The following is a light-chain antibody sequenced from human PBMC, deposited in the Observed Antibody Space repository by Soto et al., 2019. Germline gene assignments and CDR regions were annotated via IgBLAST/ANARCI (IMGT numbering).Light chain of an antibody. J-gene: IGLJ1*01. CDR3: SSFTSSSSYV. CDR2: DVT. Sequence: QSALTQPASVSGSPGQSITLLCTGTSSDFGIYNSVSRYQQHPGKAPKLMIHDVTNRPSGVSSRFSGSRSGNTASLTISGLQAEDEADYYCSSFTSSSSYVFGPGTKLTVL. V-gene: IGLV2-14*01. CDR1: SSDFGIYNS.